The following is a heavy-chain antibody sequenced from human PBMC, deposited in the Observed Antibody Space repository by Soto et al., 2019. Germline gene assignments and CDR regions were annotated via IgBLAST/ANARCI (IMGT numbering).Heavy chain of an antibody. J-gene: IGHJ4*02. CDR1: GFTFSDHY. Sequence: GSLRLSCAVSGFTFSDHYMNWLRQAPGKGLEWVSVISTSSSYTNYAHSVRGRFTISRDNAKNSLYLQMNGLRAEDTAVYYCARDYYDVSGDPYFGYWGQGTLVTVSS. CDR2: ISTSSSYT. D-gene: IGHD3-22*01. V-gene: IGHV3-11*06. CDR3: ARDYYDVSGDPYFGY.